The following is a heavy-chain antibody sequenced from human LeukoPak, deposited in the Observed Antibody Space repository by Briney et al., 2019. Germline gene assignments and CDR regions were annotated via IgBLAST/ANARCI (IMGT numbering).Heavy chain of an antibody. CDR2: IYHSGST. V-gene: IGHV4-38-2*02. CDR3: ARDRYSSSGSEYFDL. J-gene: IGHJ2*01. Sequence: SETLSLTCAVSGYCISSGYYWGWIRQPPGKGLEWIGSIYHSGSTYYNPSLKSRVTISVDTSKNQFSLKLSSVTAADTAVYYCARDRYSSSGSEYFDLWGRGTLVTVSS. CDR1: GYCISSGYY. D-gene: IGHD6-13*01.